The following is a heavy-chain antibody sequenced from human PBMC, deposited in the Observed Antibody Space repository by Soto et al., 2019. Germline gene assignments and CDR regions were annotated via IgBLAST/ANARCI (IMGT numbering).Heavy chain of an antibody. CDR3: ARGRVTYYYGSGSTRDYYYYYGMDV. CDR2: INHSGST. D-gene: IGHD3-10*01. CDR1: GGSFSGYY. V-gene: IGHV4-34*01. J-gene: IGHJ6*02. Sequence: KPSETLSLTCAVYGGSFSGYYWSWIRQPPGKGLEWIGEINHSGSTNYNPSLKSRVTISVDTSKNQFSLKLSSVTAADTAVYYCARGRVTYYYGSGSTRDYYYYYGMDVWGQGTTVTVS.